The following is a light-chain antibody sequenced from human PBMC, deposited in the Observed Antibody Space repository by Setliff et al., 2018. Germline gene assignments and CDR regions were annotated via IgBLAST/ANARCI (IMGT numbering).Light chain of an antibody. V-gene: IGLV1-40*01. CDR3: QSYDSGLGGSVV. CDR1: SSNIGAGYD. CDR2: GNS. J-gene: IGLJ2*01. Sequence: QSVLTQPPSVSGAPVQRVTISCTGSSSNIGAGYDVHWYQQLPGTAPKLLIYGNSNRPSGVPDRFSGSKSGTSASLAITGLQAEDEADYYCQSYDSGLGGSVVFGGGTKVTVL.